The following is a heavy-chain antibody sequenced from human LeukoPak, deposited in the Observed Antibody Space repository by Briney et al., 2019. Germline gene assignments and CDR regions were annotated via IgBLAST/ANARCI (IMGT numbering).Heavy chain of an antibody. V-gene: IGHV3-66*01. CDR1: GFTFSSYA. CDR2: IYSGGST. D-gene: IGHD2-15*01. Sequence: GGSLRLSCAASGFTFSSYAMHWVRQAPGKGLEWVSVIYSGGSTYYADSVKGRFTISRDNSKNTLYLQMNSLRAEDTAVYYCAREECSGGSCYSGDNWFDPWGQGTLVTVSS. J-gene: IGHJ5*02. CDR3: AREECSGGSCYSGDNWFDP.